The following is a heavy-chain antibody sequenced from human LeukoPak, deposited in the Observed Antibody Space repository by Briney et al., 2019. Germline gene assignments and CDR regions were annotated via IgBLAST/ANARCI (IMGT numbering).Heavy chain of an antibody. Sequence: ASVKVSCKASGYTFTTYDINWVRQATGQGLEWMGWMSPNSGNTGYAQKFQSRVTITRNTSISTAYMELSSLRSEDTAVYYCARENYDSSGYYSFFDYWGQGTLVTVSS. CDR3: ARENYDSSGYYSFFDY. V-gene: IGHV1-8*03. J-gene: IGHJ4*02. CDR2: MSPNSGNT. CDR1: GYTFTTYD. D-gene: IGHD3-22*01.